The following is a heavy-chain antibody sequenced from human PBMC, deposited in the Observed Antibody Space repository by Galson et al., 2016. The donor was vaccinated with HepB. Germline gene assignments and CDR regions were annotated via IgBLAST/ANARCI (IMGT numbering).Heavy chain of an antibody. Sequence: SETLSLTCDLYDSALSDYYWTWVRQAPGKGLAWIGEIHPDGDNNFSPSSASRVVMSRDTSKTQFSLTLSSVTAADTAEYYCSRGKDDSKSGRCWGQGTLLPVSA. CDR3: SRGKDDSKSGRC. CDR2: IHPDGDN. D-gene: IGHD3-16*01. V-gene: IGHV4-34*01. J-gene: IGHJ4*02. CDR1: DSALSDYY.